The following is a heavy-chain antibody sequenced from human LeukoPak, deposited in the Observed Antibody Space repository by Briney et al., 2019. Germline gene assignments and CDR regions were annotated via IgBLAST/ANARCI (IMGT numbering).Heavy chain of an antibody. CDR1: AYTFTSYG. CDR2: ISTDNGDT. V-gene: IGHV1-18*01. J-gene: IGHJ4*02. D-gene: IGHD3-16*01. Sequence: ASVKVSCKASAYTFTSYGIIWVRQAPGQGLEWMGWISTDNGDTTYAQKFQGRVTMTTDTSTGTAYMELGSLRSDDTAVYYCAREGLGELSLDCWGQGTLVTVSS. CDR3: AREGLGELSLDC.